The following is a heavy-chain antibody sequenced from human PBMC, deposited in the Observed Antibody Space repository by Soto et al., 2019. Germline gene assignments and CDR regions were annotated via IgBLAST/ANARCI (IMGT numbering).Heavy chain of an antibody. CDR1: GFSFNNYW. CDR3: VGVRRDGYNY. Sequence: EVQLVESGGGLVQPGGSLRLSCAASGFSFNNYWMFWVRQPPGKGLVWVSHINSDGSTRAYADSVKGRFTISRDNAKNTLNLQMNSLGAEDTALYYCVGVRRDGYNYWGQGTLVIVS. V-gene: IGHV3-74*01. CDR2: INSDGSTR. D-gene: IGHD5-12*01. J-gene: IGHJ1*01.